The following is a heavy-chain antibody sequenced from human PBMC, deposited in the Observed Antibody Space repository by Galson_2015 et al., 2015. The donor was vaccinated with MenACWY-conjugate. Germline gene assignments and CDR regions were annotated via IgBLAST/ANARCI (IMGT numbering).Heavy chain of an antibody. CDR2: ISSTGSYI. Sequence: SLRLSCAASGFTFSNHNMNWVRQTPGKGLEWVSCISSTGSYIYYADSLKGRFTISRDNAKNSLYLQMNSLTSEGTAVYYCAKGTTASRPNWFDPWGQGTLVTVSS. J-gene: IGHJ5*02. D-gene: IGHD6-6*01. CDR1: GFTFSNHN. CDR3: AKGTTASRPNWFDP. V-gene: IGHV3-21*01.